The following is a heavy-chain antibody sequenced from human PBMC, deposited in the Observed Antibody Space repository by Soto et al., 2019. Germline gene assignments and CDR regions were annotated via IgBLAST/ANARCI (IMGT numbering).Heavy chain of an antibody. J-gene: IGHJ4*01. CDR1: GYTFTSYG. V-gene: IGHV1-18*01. Sequence: AAVKVSCKASGYTFTSYGISWVRQAPGQGLEWMGWISAYNGNTNYAQKLQGRVTMTTDTSTSTAYMELRSLKTEDTAVYYCTTILAVPAAPTFAYWGHGTLVTVSS. D-gene: IGHD2-2*01. CDR2: ISAYNGNT. CDR3: TTILAVPAAPTFAY.